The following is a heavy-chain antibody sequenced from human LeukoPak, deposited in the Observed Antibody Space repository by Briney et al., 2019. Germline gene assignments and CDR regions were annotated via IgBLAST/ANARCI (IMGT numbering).Heavy chain of an antibody. CDR2: IWYDGSNK. Sequence: GGSLRLSCAASGFTFSSYGMHWVRQAPGKGLEWVAVIWYDGSNKYYADSVKGRFTISRDNSKNTLYLQMNSLRAEDTAVYYCARESRAGYSDFDYWGQGTLVTVS. J-gene: IGHJ4*02. D-gene: IGHD1-26*01. CDR3: ARESRAGYSDFDY. CDR1: GFTFSSYG. V-gene: IGHV3-33*01.